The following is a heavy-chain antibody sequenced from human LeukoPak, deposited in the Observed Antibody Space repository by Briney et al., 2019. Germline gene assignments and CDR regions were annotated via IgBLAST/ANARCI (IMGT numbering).Heavy chain of an antibody. J-gene: IGHJ3*02. CDR2: IYHSGST. D-gene: IGHD5-24*01. CDR3: ARGRDGYNPSDAFDI. Sequence: SETLSLTCTVSGYSISSGYYWGWIRQPPGKGLEWIGSIYHSGSTYYNPSLKSRVTISVDTSKNQFSLKLSSVTAADTAVYYCARGRDGYNPSDAFDIWGQGTMVTVSS. CDR1: GYSISSGYY. V-gene: IGHV4-38-2*02.